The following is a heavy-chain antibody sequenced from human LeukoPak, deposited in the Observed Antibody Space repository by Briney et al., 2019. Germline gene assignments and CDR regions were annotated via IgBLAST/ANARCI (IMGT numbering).Heavy chain of an antibody. CDR1: GYSISSGHY. J-gene: IGHJ5*02. CDR2: IYYDGRT. CDR3: ARAYSSSWYWNWFDP. D-gene: IGHD6-13*01. Sequence: SETLSLTCTVSGYSISSGHYWGWIRQPPGKGLEWIGSIYYDGRTYYNPSLKSRVTISVDTSKNQFSLKVSSVSAADTAVYYCARAYSSSWYWNWFDPWGQGTLVTVSS. V-gene: IGHV4-38-2*02.